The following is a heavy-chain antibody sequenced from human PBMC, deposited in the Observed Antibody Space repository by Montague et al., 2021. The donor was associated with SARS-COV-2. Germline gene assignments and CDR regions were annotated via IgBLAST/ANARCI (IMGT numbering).Heavy chain of an antibody. J-gene: IGHJ4*02. CDR2: SDWDEDQ. CDR1: GFSRNTSGMC. V-gene: IGHV2-70*01. Sequence: PALVKPTQTLTLTCNFSGFSRNTSGMCVSWIRQPPGKALEWLALSDWDEDQYYSTSLKTRLTISKDTSKNQVVLTMTNMDPIDTATYYCARSYGDYRDSYFDYWGQGTLVTVSS. CDR3: ARSYGDYRDSYFDY. D-gene: IGHD4-17*01.